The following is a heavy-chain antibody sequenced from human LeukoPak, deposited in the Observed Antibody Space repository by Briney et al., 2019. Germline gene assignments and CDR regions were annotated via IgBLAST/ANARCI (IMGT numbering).Heavy chain of an antibody. V-gene: IGHV4-59*01. CDR3: ARVQPSSSYYYYYYYMDV. CDR1: GGSISSYY. CDR2: IYYSGST. Sequence: SETLSLTCTVSGGSISSYYWSWIRQPPGKGLEWIGYIYYSGSTNYNPSLKSRVTISVDTSKNQFSLKLSFVTAADTAVYYCARVQPSSSYYYYYYYMDVWGKGTTVTVSS. J-gene: IGHJ6*03. D-gene: IGHD6-6*01.